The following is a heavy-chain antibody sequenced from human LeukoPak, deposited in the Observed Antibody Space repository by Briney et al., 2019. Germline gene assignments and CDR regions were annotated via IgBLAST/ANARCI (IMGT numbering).Heavy chain of an antibody. CDR2: ISYDGSNK. V-gene: IGHV3-30-3*01. Sequence: GRSLRLSCAASGFTFSSYAMHWVRQAPGKGLEWVAVISYDGSNKYYADSVKGRFTISRDNSKNTLYLQMNSLRAEDTAVYYCARDVRMDVWGQGTTVSVCS. CDR1: GFTFSSYA. CDR3: ARDVRMDV. J-gene: IGHJ6*02.